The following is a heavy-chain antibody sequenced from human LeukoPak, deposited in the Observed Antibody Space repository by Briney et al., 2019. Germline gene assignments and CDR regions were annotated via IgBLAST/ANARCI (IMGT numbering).Heavy chain of an antibody. V-gene: IGHV1-69*13. D-gene: IGHD3-10*01. CDR3: ARGGYYYGSGSLRPFYYYMDV. J-gene: IGHJ6*03. CDR1: GGTFSSYA. Sequence: SVKVSCKASGGTFSSYAISWVRQAPGQGLEWMGGIIPIFGTANYAQKFQGRVTITADESTSTTYMELSSLRSEDTAVYYCARGGYYYGSGSLRPFYYYMDVWGKGTTDTVSS. CDR2: IIPIFGTA.